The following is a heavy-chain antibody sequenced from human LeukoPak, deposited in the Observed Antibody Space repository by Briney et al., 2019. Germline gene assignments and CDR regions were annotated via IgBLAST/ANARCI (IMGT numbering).Heavy chain of an antibody. CDR2: ISRDGTTK. D-gene: IGHD3-22*01. Sequence: PGGSLRLSCAASGFTFSSYWMTWVRQAPGKGLEWVTNISRDGTTKNYVDSVQGRFTISRDNAQSSLYLQMSSLRAEDTAVYFCARDATYSEGATYYDRLDYWGQGAQVTVSS. CDR1: GFTFSSYW. CDR3: ARDATYSEGATYYDRLDY. V-gene: IGHV3-7*04. J-gene: IGHJ4*02.